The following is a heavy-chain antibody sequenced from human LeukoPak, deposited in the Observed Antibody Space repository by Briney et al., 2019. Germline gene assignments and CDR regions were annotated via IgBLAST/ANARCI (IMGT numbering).Heavy chain of an antibody. CDR3: ARGSVAFDY. J-gene: IGHJ4*02. V-gene: IGHV4-34*01. Sequence: NPSETLSLTCAVYGGSFSGYYWSWIRQPPGKGLEWIGEINHSGSTNYNPSLKSRVTISVDTSKNQFSLKLSSVTAADTAVYYCARGSVAFDYWGQGTLATVSS. CDR2: INHSGST. D-gene: IGHD5/OR15-5a*01. CDR1: GGSFSGYY.